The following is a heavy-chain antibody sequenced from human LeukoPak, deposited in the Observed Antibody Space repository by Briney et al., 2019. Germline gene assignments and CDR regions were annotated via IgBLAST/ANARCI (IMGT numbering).Heavy chain of an antibody. CDR2: INHSGST. CDR1: GGSISSGDYY. V-gene: IGHV4-39*07. J-gene: IGHJ6*02. CDR3: ARVLPVSSTSKYYYGMDV. D-gene: IGHD4-11*01. Sequence: SETLSLTCTVSGGSISSGDYYWSWIRQPPGKGLEWIGEINHSGSTNYNPSLKSRVTISVDTSKNQFSLKLSSVTAADTAVYYCARVLPVSSTSKYYYGMDVWGQGTTVTVSS.